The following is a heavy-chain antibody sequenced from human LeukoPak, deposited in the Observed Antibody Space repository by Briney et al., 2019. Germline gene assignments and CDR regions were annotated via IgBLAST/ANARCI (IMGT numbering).Heavy chain of an antibody. D-gene: IGHD3-16*01. J-gene: IGHJ4*02. Sequence: ASVKVSCKASGYTFTSYDINWVRQATGQGLEWMGWMSPNSGNTGYAQKFQGRVTMTRSTSMSTAYMELSSLKSEDTAVYYCTRGPPKGGFVYGGGGTRAPVPS. CDR3: TRGPPKGGFVY. CDR2: MSPNSGNT. CDR1: GYTFTSYD. V-gene: IGHV1-8*01.